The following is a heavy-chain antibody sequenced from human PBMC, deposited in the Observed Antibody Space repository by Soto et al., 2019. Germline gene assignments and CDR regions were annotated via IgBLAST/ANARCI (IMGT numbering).Heavy chain of an antibody. V-gene: IGHV4-34*01. CDR2: INHSGST. CDR1: GGSFSGYY. Sequence: PSETLSLTCAVYGGSFSGYYWSWIRQPPGKGLEWIGEINHSGSTNYNPSLKSRVTISVDTSKNQFPLKLSSVTAADTAVYYCARVPRCGGDCYSTNYYFDYWGQGTLVTVSS. J-gene: IGHJ4*02. D-gene: IGHD2-21*02. CDR3: ARVPRCGGDCYSTNYYFDY.